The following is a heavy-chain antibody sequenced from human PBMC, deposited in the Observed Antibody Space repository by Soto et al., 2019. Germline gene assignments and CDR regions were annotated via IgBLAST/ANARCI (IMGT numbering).Heavy chain of an antibody. CDR2: IWDDGSNK. V-gene: IGHV3-33*01. CDR1: GFTFSSYG. Sequence: GGSLRLSCAASGFTFSSYGMHWVRQAPGKGLEWVSVIWDDGSNKYYADSVKGRFTISRDNSKNTLYLPMNSLRAQDTDESSGASDGIGYCSGGSCYPDAFDIWGQGTLVTVSS. J-gene: IGHJ3*02. D-gene: IGHD2-15*01. CDR3: ASDGIGYCSGGSCYPDAFDI.